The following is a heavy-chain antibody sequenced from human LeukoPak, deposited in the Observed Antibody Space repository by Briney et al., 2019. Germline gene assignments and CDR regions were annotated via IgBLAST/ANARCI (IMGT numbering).Heavy chain of an antibody. CDR2: ISWKSNSI. V-gene: IGHV3-9*03. D-gene: IGHD2-2*01. J-gene: IGHJ4*02. CDR3: AKGGCSSISCFSSGNFDS. CDR1: GFTFDDYA. Sequence: PGGSLRLSCAASGFTFDDYAMHWVRQAPGKGLEWVSSISWKSNSIGYADSVKGRFTVSRDNAKKSLYLQMNSLRVEDMALYYCAKGGCSSISCFSSGNFDSWGQGTLVTVSS.